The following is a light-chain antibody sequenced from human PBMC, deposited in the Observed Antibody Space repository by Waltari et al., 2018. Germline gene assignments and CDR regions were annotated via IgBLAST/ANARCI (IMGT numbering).Light chain of an antibody. CDR2: EVS. Sequence: QSALTQPASASGSPGPSITIPCTGNSSDVGGYNYVSWYQQHPGKAPKIMIYEVSNRPSGVSNRFSGSKSGNTASLTISGLQAEDEADYYCSSYTSSSTLGVVFGGGTKLTVL. J-gene: IGLJ2*01. CDR3: SSYTSSSTLGVV. CDR1: SSDVGGYNY. V-gene: IGLV2-14*01.